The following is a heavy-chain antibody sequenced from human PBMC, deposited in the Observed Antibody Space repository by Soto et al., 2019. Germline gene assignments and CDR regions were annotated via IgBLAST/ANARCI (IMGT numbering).Heavy chain of an antibody. CDR2: IYYSGST. J-gene: IGHJ3*02. CDR1: GGSISSYY. Sequence: SETLSLTCTVSGGSISSYYWSWIRQPPGKGLEWIGYIYYSGSTNYNPSLKSRVTISVDTSKNQFSLKLSSVTAADTAVYYCARRDFTYYDYIWVSYRYRSDAFDIWGQGTMVTVSS. CDR3: ARRDFTYYDYIWVSYRYRSDAFDI. D-gene: IGHD3-16*02. V-gene: IGHV4-59*08.